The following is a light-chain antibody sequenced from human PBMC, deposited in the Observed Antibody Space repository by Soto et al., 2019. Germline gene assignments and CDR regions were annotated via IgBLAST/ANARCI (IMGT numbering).Light chain of an antibody. V-gene: IGLV1-40*01. CDR3: QSYDSSLSGSV. J-gene: IGLJ3*02. CDR1: SSNIGAGYD. CDR2: GDT. Sequence: QSVLTQPPSVSGAPGQRVTISCTGSSSNIGAGYDVQWYQQLPGTAPKLLIYGDTNRPSGVPDRFSGSNSGTSASLAITGLQAEDESDYYCQSYDSSLSGSVFGGGTKLNVL.